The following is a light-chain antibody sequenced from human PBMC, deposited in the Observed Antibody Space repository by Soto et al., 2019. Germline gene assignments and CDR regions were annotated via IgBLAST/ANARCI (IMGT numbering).Light chain of an antibody. CDR2: EVT. J-gene: IGLJ1*01. Sequence: QSVLTQPASVSGSPGQSITISCTGTSSDIGVYDYVSWYQQHPGKAPKLIIYEVTNRPSGLSNRFSGSKSDNTASLTISGLQAEDEADYYCVSHISVAYRSIYVFGTGNKLTVL. CDR1: SSDIGVYDY. CDR3: VSHISVAYRSIYV. V-gene: IGLV2-14*01.